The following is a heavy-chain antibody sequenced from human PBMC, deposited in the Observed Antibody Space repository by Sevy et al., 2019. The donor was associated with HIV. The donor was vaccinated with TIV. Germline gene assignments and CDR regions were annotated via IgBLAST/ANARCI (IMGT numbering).Heavy chain of an antibody. V-gene: IGHV4-59*01. Sequence: SETLSLTCIVSGGSISDYYWSWIRQPPGKGPEWIGYIYYSGSTKYNPSLKSRVTISIDTSKNQFSLKLSSVTAADTAVYYCARVNYDSSGYYPTDYGMDVWGQGTTVTDSS. CDR1: GGSISDYY. J-gene: IGHJ6*02. D-gene: IGHD3-22*01. CDR3: ARVNYDSSGYYPTDYGMDV. CDR2: IYYSGST.